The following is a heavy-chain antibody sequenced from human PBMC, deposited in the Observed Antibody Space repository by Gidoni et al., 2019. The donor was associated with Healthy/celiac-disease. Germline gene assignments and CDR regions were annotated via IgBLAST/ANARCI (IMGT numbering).Heavy chain of an antibody. CDR3: ARGRDGYNRKRPFDY. J-gene: IGHJ4*02. CDR1: GGSFSGYY. CDR2: INHSGST. Sequence: QVQLQQWGAGLLKPSETLSLTCAVYGGSFSGYYWSLIRQPPGKGLEWIWEINHSGSTNYNPSLKMRVTITVDTSKNQFSLKLSSVPAADTAVYYCARGRDGYNRKRPFDYWGQGTLVTVSS. D-gene: IGHD5-12*01. V-gene: IGHV4-34*01.